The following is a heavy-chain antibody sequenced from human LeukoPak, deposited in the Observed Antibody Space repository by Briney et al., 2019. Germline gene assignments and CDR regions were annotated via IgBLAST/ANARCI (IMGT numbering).Heavy chain of an antibody. CDR1: GGSFGGYY. Sequence: PSETLSLTCTVYGGSFGGYYWSWIRQPPGKGLEWIGEINHSGSTNYNPSLKSRVTISVDTSKNQFSLKLSSVTATDTAVYYCARGPGITIFGVVRRADYWGQGTLVTVSS. D-gene: IGHD3-3*01. J-gene: IGHJ4*02. V-gene: IGHV4-34*01. CDR2: INHSGST. CDR3: ARGPGITIFGVVRRADY.